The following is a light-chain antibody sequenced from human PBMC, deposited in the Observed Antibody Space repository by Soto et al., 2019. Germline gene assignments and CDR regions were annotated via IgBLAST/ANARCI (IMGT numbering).Light chain of an antibody. CDR2: GAS. J-gene: IGKJ1*01. Sequence: EIVMTQSPATLSVSPGERATLSCRASQSVSSNLAWYRQKPGQAPRLLIYGASTRATDVPARFSGSGSGTEFTLIIISLQSEDFAVYYCQQYYNWPPWTFGQGTKVEIK. CDR3: QQYYNWPPWT. V-gene: IGKV3-15*01. CDR1: QSVSSN.